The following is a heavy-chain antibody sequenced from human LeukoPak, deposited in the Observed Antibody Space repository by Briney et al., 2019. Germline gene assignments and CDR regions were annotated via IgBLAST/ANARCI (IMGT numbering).Heavy chain of an antibody. V-gene: IGHV3-20*04. CDR2: INWNGGST. CDR1: GFTFDDYG. D-gene: IGHD6-6*01. J-gene: IGHJ6*03. CDR3: ARVSSSSSYYYYYSYMDV. Sequence: PGGSLRLSCAASGFTFDDYGMSWVRQAPGKGLEWVSGINWNGGSTGYADSVKGRFTISRDNAKNSLYLQMNSLRADDTALYYCARVSSSSSYYYYYSYMDVWGKGTTVTVSS.